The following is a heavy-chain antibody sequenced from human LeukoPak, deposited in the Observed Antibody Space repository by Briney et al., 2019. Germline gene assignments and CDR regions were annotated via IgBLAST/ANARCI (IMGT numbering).Heavy chain of an antibody. CDR2: IYYSGST. D-gene: IGHD6-6*01. CDR3: ASILLYSGSSGIDY. J-gene: IGHJ4*02. V-gene: IGHV4-39*01. CDR1: GGSISSSRYY. Sequence: PSETLSLTCTVSGGSISSSRYYWGWIHQPPGKGLEWIGSIYYSGSTYYNPSLQSRVTISIDTSKNQFSLKLSSVIAADTAVYYCASILLYSGSSGIDYWGQGILVTVSS.